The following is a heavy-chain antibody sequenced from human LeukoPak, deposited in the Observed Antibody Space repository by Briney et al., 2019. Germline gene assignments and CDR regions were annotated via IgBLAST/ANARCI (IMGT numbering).Heavy chain of an antibody. CDR2: IYSAGST. CDR1: GFTVSSNY. J-gene: IGHJ6*03. Sequence: GGSLRLSCTASGFTVSSNYMNWVRQAPGKGLEWVSIIYSAGSTYYADSVKGRFTISRDNAKNSLYLQMNSLRAEDTAVYYCARDLGPGYMDVWGKGTTVTVSS. D-gene: IGHD1-26*01. V-gene: IGHV3-66*01. CDR3: ARDLGPGYMDV.